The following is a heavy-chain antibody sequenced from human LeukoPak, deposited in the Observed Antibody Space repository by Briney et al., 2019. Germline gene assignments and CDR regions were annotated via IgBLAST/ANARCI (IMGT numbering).Heavy chain of an antibody. CDR2: ISSSSSYI. Sequence: GGSLRLSCAASGFTFSSYSMNWVRQAPGKGLEWVSSISSSSSYIYYADSVKGRFTISRDNAKNSLYLQMNSLRAEDTAVYYCARDPRGLVTGQFDYWGQGTLVTVSS. D-gene: IGHD7-27*01. V-gene: IGHV3-21*01. CDR3: ARDPRGLVTGQFDY. J-gene: IGHJ4*02. CDR1: GFTFSSYS.